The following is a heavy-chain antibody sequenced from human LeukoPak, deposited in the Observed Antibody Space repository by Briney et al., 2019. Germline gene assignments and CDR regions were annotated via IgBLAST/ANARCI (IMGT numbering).Heavy chain of an antibody. V-gene: IGHV4-59*01. J-gene: IGHJ4*02. CDR3: ARETNLRGYSYGYLDY. CDR2: IYYSGST. Sequence: SETLSLTCTVSGGSISSYYWSWIRQPPGKGLEWIGYIYYSGSTNYNPSLKSRVTISVDTSKNQFSLKLSSVTAADTAVYYCARETNLRGYSYGYLDYWGQGTLVTVFS. D-gene: IGHD5-18*01. CDR1: GGSISSYY.